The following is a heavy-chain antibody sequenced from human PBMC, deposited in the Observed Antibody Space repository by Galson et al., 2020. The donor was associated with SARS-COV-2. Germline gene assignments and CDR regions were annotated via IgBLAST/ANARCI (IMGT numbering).Heavy chain of an antibody. CDR3: ARDSSGSYYGAFDI. J-gene: IGHJ3*02. CDR1: GFTFSSYA. V-gene: IGHV3-30-3*01. D-gene: IGHD1-26*01. CDR2: ISYDGSNK. Sequence: GGSLRLSCAASGFTFSSYAMHWVRQAPGKGLEWVAVISYDGSNKYYADSVKGRFTISIDNSKNTLYLQMNSLRAEDTAVYYCARDSSGSYYGAFDIWGQGTMVTVS.